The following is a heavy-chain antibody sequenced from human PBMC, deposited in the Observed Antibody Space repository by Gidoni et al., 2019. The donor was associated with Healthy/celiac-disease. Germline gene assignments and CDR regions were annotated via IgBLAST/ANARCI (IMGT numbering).Heavy chain of an antibody. CDR1: GFTFTSSA. J-gene: IGHJ5*02. CDR3: AADEWFGELSGPNWFDP. D-gene: IGHD3-10*01. CDR2: IVVGSGNT. Sequence: QMQLAQSGPEVKKPGTSVKVSCKASGFTFTSSAVQWVRQARGQRLEWLGWIVVGSGNTNYAQKFQERVTITRDMSTSTAYMELSSLRSEDTAVYYCAADEWFGELSGPNWFDPWGQGTLVTVSS. V-gene: IGHV1-58*01.